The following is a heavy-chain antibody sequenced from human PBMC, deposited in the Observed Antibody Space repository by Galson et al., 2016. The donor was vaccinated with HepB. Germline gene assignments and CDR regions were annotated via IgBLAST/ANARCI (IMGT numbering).Heavy chain of an antibody. Sequence: SLRLSCAASRFTFDDYAMNWVRQAPGKGLEWVSGIDWNGGNRGYADSVKGRFTISRDSAKNSLYLQMRSLRAEDTALYYCARDDSAYFYYAMDFWGQGTTVTVSS. CDR1: RFTFDDYA. CDR2: IDWNGGNR. CDR3: ARDDSAYFYYAMDF. V-gene: IGHV3-20*04. J-gene: IGHJ6*02. D-gene: IGHD3-10*01.